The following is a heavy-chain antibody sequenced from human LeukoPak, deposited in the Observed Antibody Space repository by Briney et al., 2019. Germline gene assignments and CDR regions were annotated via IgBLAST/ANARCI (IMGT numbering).Heavy chain of an antibody. Sequence: ASVKVSCKASGCSFTSYAISWVRQAPGQALEWMGGIIAIFGTANYAQKFQGRVTITADKSTSTAYMELSSLSSEDTAVYYCASGETCSGGSCYSTSFDYWGQGTLVTVSS. CDR1: GCSFTSYA. CDR3: ASGETCSGGSCYSTSFDY. J-gene: IGHJ4*02. V-gene: IGHV1-69*06. CDR2: IIAIFGTA. D-gene: IGHD2-15*01.